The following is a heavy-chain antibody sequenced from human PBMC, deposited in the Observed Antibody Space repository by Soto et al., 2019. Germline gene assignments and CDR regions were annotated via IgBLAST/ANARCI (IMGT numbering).Heavy chain of an antibody. D-gene: IGHD1-26*01. V-gene: IGHV1-3*01. Sequence: ASVKVSCKASGYTFTSYAMHWVRQAPGQRLEWMGWINAGNGNTKYSQKFQGRVTITRDTSASTAYMELSSLRSEDTAVYYCARGSHYDRWAFDIWGQETMVTVSS. CDR1: GYTFTSYA. CDR3: ARGSHYDRWAFDI. CDR2: INAGNGNT. J-gene: IGHJ3*02.